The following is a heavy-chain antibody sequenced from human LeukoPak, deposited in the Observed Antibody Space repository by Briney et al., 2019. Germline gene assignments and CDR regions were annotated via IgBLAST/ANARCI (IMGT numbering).Heavy chain of an antibody. Sequence: SETLSLTCTVSGGSISSYYWSWIRQPPGKGLEWIGYIYYSGSTNYNPSLKSRVTLSVDTSKNQFSLKLSSVTAADTAVYYCARVPDGSGDDYGMDVWGQGTTVTVSS. D-gene: IGHD3-10*01. CDR1: GGSISSYY. J-gene: IGHJ6*02. V-gene: IGHV4-59*01. CDR2: IYYSGST. CDR3: ARVPDGSGDDYGMDV.